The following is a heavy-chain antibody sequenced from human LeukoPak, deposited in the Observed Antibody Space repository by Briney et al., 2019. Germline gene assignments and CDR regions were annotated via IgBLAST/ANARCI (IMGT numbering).Heavy chain of an antibody. J-gene: IGHJ4*02. CDR2: ISWNSGGM. V-gene: IGHV3-9*01. CDR3: ARGYDILTGYVDY. Sequence: WIRRPPGKGLEWVSGISWNSGGMVYVDSVKGRFTISRDNAKNSLYLQMNSLRAEDTALYYCARGYDILTGYVDYWGQGTPVTVSS. D-gene: IGHD3-9*01.